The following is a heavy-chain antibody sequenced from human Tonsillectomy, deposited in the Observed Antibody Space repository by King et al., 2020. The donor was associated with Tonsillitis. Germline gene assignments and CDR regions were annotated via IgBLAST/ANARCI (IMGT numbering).Heavy chain of an antibody. Sequence: EVQLVESGGGLVQPGGSLRLSCAASGFPFNNYAMSWVRQPPGKGLEWVSAISGSGGSTYYADSVKGRFTISRDNSKNTQYLQMNSLRVEDTAVYYCAKELGDEVGDGFDICGQGTMVTVSS. CDR1: GFPFNNYA. CDR3: AKELGDEVGDGFDI. J-gene: IGHJ3*02. V-gene: IGHV3-23*04. CDR2: ISGSGGST. D-gene: IGHD1-26*01.